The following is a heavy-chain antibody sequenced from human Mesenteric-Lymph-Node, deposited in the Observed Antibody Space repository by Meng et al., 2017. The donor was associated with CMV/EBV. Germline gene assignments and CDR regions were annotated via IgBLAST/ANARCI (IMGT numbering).Heavy chain of an antibody. CDR3: ARTKGIVVVPAAPRGRVLAY. Sequence: GGSLRLSCAASGFTFDDYAMHWVRQAPGKGLEWVSGISWNSGSIGYADSVKGRFTISRDNAKNSLYLQMNSLRAEDTAVYYCARTKGIVVVPAAPRGRVLAYWGQGTLVTVSS. V-gene: IGHV3-9*01. D-gene: IGHD2-2*01. CDR2: ISWNSGSI. J-gene: IGHJ4*02. CDR1: GFTFDDYA.